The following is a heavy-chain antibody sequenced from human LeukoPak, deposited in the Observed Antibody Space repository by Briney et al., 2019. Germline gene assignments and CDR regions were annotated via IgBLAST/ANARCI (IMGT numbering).Heavy chain of an antibody. Sequence: GGSLRLSCAASGFTFSSYAMSWVRQAPGKGLEWVSAISGSGGSTYYADSVKGRFTISRDNSKNTLYLQMNSLRAEDTAVYYCAKDQVVVVVAATFDHWGQGTLVTVSS. CDR1: GFTFSSYA. J-gene: IGHJ4*02. CDR2: ISGSGGST. CDR3: AKDQVVVVVAATFDH. D-gene: IGHD2-15*01. V-gene: IGHV3-23*01.